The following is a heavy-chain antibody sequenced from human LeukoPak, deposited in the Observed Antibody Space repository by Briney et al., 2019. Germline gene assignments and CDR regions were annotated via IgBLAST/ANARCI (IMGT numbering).Heavy chain of an antibody. CDR1: GFTFSSYS. J-gene: IGHJ3*02. D-gene: IGHD2/OR15-2a*01. Sequence: GGSLRLSCAASGFTFSSYSMNWVRQAPGKGLEWVSSISSSSSYIYYADSVKGRFTISRDNAKNSLYLQMNSLRAEDTAVYYCARDSRKLRYFDIWGQGTMVTVSS. CDR3: ARDSRKLRYFDI. CDR2: ISSSSSYI. V-gene: IGHV3-21*04.